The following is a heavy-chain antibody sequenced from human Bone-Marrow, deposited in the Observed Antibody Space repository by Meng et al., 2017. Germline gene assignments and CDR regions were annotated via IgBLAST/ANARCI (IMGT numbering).Heavy chain of an antibody. CDR1: GFTVSSNY. Sequence: GESLKISCAASGFTVSSNYMSWVRQAPGKGLEWVSVIYSGGSTYYADSVKGRFTISRDNSKNTLYLQMNSLRAEDTAVYYCARSMRDIVVVPAAIRPYYFAYWGQGTLVTVSS. J-gene: IGHJ4*02. D-gene: IGHD2-2*02. CDR2: IYSGGST. V-gene: IGHV3-66*02. CDR3: ARSMRDIVVVPAAIRPYYFAY.